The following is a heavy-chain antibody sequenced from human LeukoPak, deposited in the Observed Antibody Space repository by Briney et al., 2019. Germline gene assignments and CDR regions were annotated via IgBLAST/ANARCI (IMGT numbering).Heavy chain of an antibody. J-gene: IGHJ5*02. Sequence: HSGGSLRLSCAASGFSVSSNYMSWVRQTPGKGLEWVSVIYTGGTTYYIDSVKGRFTISRDNSKNTLYLQMNSLRAEDTAVYYCARGRPFDPWGQGTLVIVSS. CDR2: IYTGGTT. CDR1: GFSVSSNY. CDR3: ARGRPFDP. V-gene: IGHV3-53*01.